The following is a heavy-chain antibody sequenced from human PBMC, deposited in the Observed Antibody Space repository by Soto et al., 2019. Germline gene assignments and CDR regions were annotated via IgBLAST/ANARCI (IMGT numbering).Heavy chain of an antibody. CDR1: GGTFRRYA. CDR2: IIPILGIG. CDR3: ARNPRAVAAMHMDV. J-gene: IGHJ6*03. D-gene: IGHD6-19*01. V-gene: IGHV1-69*04. Sequence: QVQLVQSGAEVKKPGSSVKVSCKASGGTFRRYAFNWVRQAPGPGLEWMGRIIPILGIGDYAQRFQGRVTITADKSTSTVYMELSSLRSEDAAVYYCARNPRAVAAMHMDVWGKGTMVTVSS.